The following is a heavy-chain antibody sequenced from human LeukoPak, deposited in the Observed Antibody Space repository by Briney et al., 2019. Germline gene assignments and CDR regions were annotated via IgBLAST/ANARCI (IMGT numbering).Heavy chain of an antibody. J-gene: IGHJ6*03. CDR1: GYTFTRYG. D-gene: IGHD4-11*01. CDR3: ARVDSNYYYYYMDV. V-gene: IGHV1-18*01. Sequence: ASVKVSCKAFGYTFTRYGISGVRQAPGQGLVCVGWITAYNGNTNYEQKIQGRATMTTATSTSTAYMELRSLRSDDTAVYYCARVDSNYYYYYMDVWGKGTTVTVSS. CDR2: ITAYNGNT.